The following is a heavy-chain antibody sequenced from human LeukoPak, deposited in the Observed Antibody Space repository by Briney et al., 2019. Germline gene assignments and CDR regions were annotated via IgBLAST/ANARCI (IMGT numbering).Heavy chain of an antibody. D-gene: IGHD4-17*01. CDR1: GYTFTGYY. CDR2: INPNSGGT. Sequence: GASVKVSCKASGYTFTGYYMHWVRQATGQGLEWMGRINPNSGGTNYAQKFQGRVTMTRDTSISTAYMELSRLRSDDTAVYYCARGPGNPRVTTHTTPYFDYWGQGTLVTVSS. V-gene: IGHV1-2*06. CDR3: ARGPGNPRVTTHTTPYFDY. J-gene: IGHJ4*02.